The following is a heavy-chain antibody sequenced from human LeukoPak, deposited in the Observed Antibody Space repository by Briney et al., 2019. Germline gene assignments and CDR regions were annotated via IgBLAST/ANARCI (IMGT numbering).Heavy chain of an antibody. CDR3: AREGEYYDFWSGYPLDFYGLDV. CDR2: IWDDGSNK. J-gene: IGHJ6*02. Sequence: PGRSLRLSCAASGFTFSTYGMHWVRQAPGRGLAWVAVIWDDGSNKYYADSVKGRFTISRDNSKNTLYLQVNSLRAEDTAVYYCAREGEYYDFWSGYPLDFYGLDVWGQGTTVTVSS. V-gene: IGHV3-33*01. D-gene: IGHD3-3*01. CDR1: GFTFSTYG.